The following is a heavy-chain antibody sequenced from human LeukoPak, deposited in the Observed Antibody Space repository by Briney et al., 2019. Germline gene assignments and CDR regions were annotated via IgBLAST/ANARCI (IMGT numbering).Heavy chain of an antibody. CDR2: ISDTGGST. D-gene: IGHD5/OR15-5a*01. V-gene: IGHV3-23*01. Sequence: GGSLRLSCAASGFTFSNHAMSWIRQAPGKGLEWVSAISDTGGSTYYADSVKGRLTISRDNSKNTLYLQMDSLRAEDTAVYYCARVRDVYGQFDYWGQGTLVTVSS. CDR3: ARVRDVYGQFDY. CDR1: GFTFSNHA. J-gene: IGHJ4*02.